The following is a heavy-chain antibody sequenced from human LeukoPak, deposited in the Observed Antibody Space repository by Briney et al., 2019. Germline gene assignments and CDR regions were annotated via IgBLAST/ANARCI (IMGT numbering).Heavy chain of an antibody. CDR3: ARDRMLVLFDP. J-gene: IGHJ5*02. D-gene: IGHD3-10*02. CDR1: GGTFSSYA. Sequence: EASVKVSCKASGGTFSSYAISWVRQAPGQGLEWMGGIIPIFGTANYAQKFQGRVTITADESTSAAYMELSSLRSEDTAVYYCARDRMLVLFDPWGQGTLVSVS. CDR2: IIPIFGTA. V-gene: IGHV1-69*13.